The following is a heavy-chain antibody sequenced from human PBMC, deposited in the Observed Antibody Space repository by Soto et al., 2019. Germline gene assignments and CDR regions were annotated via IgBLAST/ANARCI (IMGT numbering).Heavy chain of an antibody. D-gene: IGHD6-19*01. J-gene: IGHJ2*01. CDR3: AQTLGSAVAGPGRFDL. V-gene: IGHV1-69*10. CDR1: GGTFRNYA. CDR2: IIPIVGIA. Sequence: QVQLVQSGAEVKKPGSSVKVSCRASGGTFRNYAISWVRQAPGQGPERMGGIIPIVGIANYAQNCQGRVKITAHESTSTAYMELNNLRSDDTAVYYCAQTLGSAVAGPGRFDLWGRGTLVTVSS.